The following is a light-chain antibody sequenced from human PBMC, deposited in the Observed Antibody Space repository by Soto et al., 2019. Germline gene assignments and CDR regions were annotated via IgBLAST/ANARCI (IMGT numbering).Light chain of an antibody. CDR3: CSYAGSSSSI. J-gene: IGLJ1*01. CDR1: SSVVGTYNL. V-gene: IGLV2-23*02. Sequence: QPVLTQPASVSGSPGQSITISCSGASSVVGTYNLVSWYQQYPGKAPRLMIYEVTKRPSGVSNRFSGSKSGNTASLTISGLQPEDEADYYCCSYAGSSSSIFGSGTKV. CDR2: EVT.